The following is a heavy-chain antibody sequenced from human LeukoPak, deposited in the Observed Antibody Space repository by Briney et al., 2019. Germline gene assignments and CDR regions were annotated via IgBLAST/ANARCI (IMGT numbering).Heavy chain of an antibody. CDR3: ARDLEDCSGGSCYSAFDY. D-gene: IGHD2-15*01. J-gene: IGHJ4*02. CDR1: GVSIRSGSYY. V-gene: IGHV4-61*02. Sequence: SETLSLTCNVSGVSIRSGSYYWSWIRQPAGKGLEWIGRIYTSGTTNYNPSLKSRVTISVDTSKNQFSLKLSSVTAADTAVYYCARDLEDCSGGSCYSAFDYWGQGTLVTVSS. CDR2: IYTSGTT.